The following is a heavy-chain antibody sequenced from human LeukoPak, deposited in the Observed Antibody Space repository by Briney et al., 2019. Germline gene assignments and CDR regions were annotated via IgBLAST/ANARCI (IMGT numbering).Heavy chain of an antibody. CDR3: AKDRSRLGYCSGGSCYIFDY. Sequence: GGSLRLSCAASGFTFSSHPMSWVRQAPGKGLEWVSAISGSGGNTYYADSVKGRLTLPRHNSKNTLYLQMTSLRAEDTDVYHWAKDRSRLGYCSGGSCYIFDYWGQGTLVTVSS. CDR2: ISGSGGNT. CDR1: GFTFSSHP. V-gene: IGHV3-23*01. D-gene: IGHD2-15*01. J-gene: IGHJ4*02.